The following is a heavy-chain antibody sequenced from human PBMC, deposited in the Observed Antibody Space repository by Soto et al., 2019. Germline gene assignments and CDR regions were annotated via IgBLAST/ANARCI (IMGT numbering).Heavy chain of an antibody. CDR3: ARDKITGLFVK. D-gene: IGHD2-8*02. CDR2: INHSGST. J-gene: IGHJ4*02. Sequence: SETLSLTCAVYGGSFSGYYWTWIRQPPGTGLEWIGEINHSGSTNYNPSLKSRVTISVDTSKNQFSLKLTSVTAADTAVYYCARDKITGLFVKWGQETLDTVSS. V-gene: IGHV4-34*01. CDR1: GGSFSGYY.